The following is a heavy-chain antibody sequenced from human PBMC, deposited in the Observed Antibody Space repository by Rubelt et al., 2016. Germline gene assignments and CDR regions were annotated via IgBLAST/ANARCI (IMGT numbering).Heavy chain of an antibody. CDR3: ATVGGSYYQASTDLDY. CDR2: FDPEDGET. V-gene: IGHV1-24*01. CDR1: GYTLTELS. Sequence: QVQLVQSGAEVKKPGASVKVSCKVSGYTLTELSMHWVRQAPGKGLEWMGGFDPEDGETIYAQKFQGRVTMTEDTSTDTAYMELSSLRSEDTAVYYCATVGGSYYQASTDLDYWGQGTLVTVSS. J-gene: IGHJ4*02. D-gene: IGHD1-26*01.